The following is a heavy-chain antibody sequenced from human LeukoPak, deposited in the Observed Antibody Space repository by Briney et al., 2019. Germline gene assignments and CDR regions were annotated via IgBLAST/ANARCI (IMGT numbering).Heavy chain of an antibody. Sequence: GGSLRLSCAASGFTFSSYWMHWVRQAPGKGLVWVSRINSDGSSTSYADSVKGRFTISRDNAKNTLYLQMNSLRAEDTAVYYCAKDDDYGDYGWPDYWGQGTLVTVSS. CDR3: AKDDDYGDYGWPDY. CDR1: GFTFSSYW. V-gene: IGHV3-74*01. CDR2: INSDGSST. D-gene: IGHD4-17*01. J-gene: IGHJ4*02.